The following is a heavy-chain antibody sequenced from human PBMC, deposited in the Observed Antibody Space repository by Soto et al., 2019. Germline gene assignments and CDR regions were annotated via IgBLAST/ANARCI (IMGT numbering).Heavy chain of an antibody. J-gene: IGHJ3*02. D-gene: IGHD6-6*01. CDR2: IKSKTDGGTT. CDR3: TTDHPESKSSSSFGAFDI. Sequence: GGSLRLSCAASGFTFSNAWMSWVRQAPGKGLEWVGRIKSKTDGGTTDYAAPVKGRFTISRDDSKTTLYLQMNSLKTEDTAVYYCTTDHPESKSSSSFGAFDIWGQGTMVTVSS. V-gene: IGHV3-15*01. CDR1: GFTFSNAW.